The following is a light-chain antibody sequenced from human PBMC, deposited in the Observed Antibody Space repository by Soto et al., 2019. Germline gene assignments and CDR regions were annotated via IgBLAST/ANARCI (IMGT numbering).Light chain of an antibody. V-gene: IGKV1-39*01. Sequence: IHMTQSPSSLSASIGDRVTITCRASEAISHYLNWYQQKPGKAPKLLIYGASKLHSGVPSRLSGSGSGTDFTLTRTSRQGEEFATYYCQQSSSTPLTFGGGTKVEI. CDR1: EAISHY. CDR2: GAS. CDR3: QQSSSTPLT. J-gene: IGKJ4*01.